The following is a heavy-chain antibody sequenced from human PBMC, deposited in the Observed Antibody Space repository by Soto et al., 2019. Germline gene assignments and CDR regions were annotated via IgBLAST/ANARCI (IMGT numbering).Heavy chain of an antibody. Sequence: GASVKVSCKASGYTFTSYWIGWVRQVPGKGLEWMGIIYPGDSDTRYSPSFQGQVTISADKSISTAYLQWSSLKASDTAMYYCARHDILTGPNGFDPWGQGTLVTVSS. V-gene: IGHV5-51*01. CDR3: ARHDILTGPNGFDP. CDR1: GYTFTSYW. J-gene: IGHJ5*02. CDR2: IYPGDSDT. D-gene: IGHD3-9*01.